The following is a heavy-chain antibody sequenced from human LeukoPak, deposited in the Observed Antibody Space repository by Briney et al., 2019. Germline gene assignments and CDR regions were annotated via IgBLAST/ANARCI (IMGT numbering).Heavy chain of an antibody. J-gene: IGHJ4*02. Sequence: GASVKVSCKASGYTFTSYHITWVRQAPGQGLEWMGWINPNSGGTNYAQKFRGRVTMTRDTSISTAYMELSRLRSDDTAVYYCAREGVGATIFDYWGQGTLVTVSS. V-gene: IGHV1-2*02. CDR3: AREGVGATIFDY. CDR1: GYTFTSYH. D-gene: IGHD1-26*01. CDR2: INPNSGGT.